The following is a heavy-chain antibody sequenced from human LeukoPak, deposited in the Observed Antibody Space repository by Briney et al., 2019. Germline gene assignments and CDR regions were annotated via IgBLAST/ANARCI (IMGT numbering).Heavy chain of an antibody. CDR1: GYTFTSYD. V-gene: IGHV1-8*01. CDR2: MNPNSGNT. D-gene: IGHD3-9*01. J-gene: IGHJ6*02. Sequence: GASVKVSCKASGYTFTSYDINWVRQATGQGLEWMGWMNPNSGNTGYAQKFQGRVTMTRNTSISTAYMELSSLRSEDTAVYYCARGFISTYYDILTGYYYGMDVWGQGTTVTVSS. CDR3: ARGFISTYYDILTGYYYGMDV.